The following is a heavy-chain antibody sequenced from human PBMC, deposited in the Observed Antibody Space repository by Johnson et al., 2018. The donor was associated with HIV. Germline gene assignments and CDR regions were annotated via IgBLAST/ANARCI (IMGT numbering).Heavy chain of an antibody. CDR2: VSYDASNK. D-gene: IGHD3-10*01. CDR1: AFSFSGYA. V-gene: IGHV3-30*04. Sequence: QVQLVESGGGVVQPGRSLRLSCTSAFSFSGYAMHWVRQAPGKGLEWVAVVSYDASNKYYADSVKGRFTISRDNSKNTLYLQMNSLRAEDTAVYYCAREIIFRGAFDIWGQGTMVTVSS. J-gene: IGHJ3*02. CDR3: AREIIFRGAFDI.